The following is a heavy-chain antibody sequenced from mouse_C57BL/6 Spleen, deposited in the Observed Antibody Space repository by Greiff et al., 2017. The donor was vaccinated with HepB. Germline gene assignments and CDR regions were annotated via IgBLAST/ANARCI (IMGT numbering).Heavy chain of an antibody. CDR1: GYSITSGYD. D-gene: IGHD1-1*01. J-gene: IGHJ4*01. CDR2: ISYSGST. Sequence: EVQVVESGPGMVKPSQSLSLTCTVTGYSITSGYDWHWIRHFPGNKLEWMGYISYSGSTNYNPSLKSRISITHDTSKNHFFLKLNSVTTEDTATYYCARASLLYYAMDYWGQGTSVTVSS. V-gene: IGHV3-1*01. CDR3: ARASLLYYAMDY.